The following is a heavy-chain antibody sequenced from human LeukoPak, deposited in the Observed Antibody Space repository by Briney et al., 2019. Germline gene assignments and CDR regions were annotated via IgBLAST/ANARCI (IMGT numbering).Heavy chain of an antibody. V-gene: IGHV1-58*02. CDR1: GFTFHTSA. CDR3: AARGGGSWHDFRSPRLFDP. D-gene: IGHD3-3*01. CDR2: IVLRSGNT. Sequence: GTSVKVSCKASGFTFHTSAMQWVRQARGQRLEWIGWIVLRSGNTVYSHKFHDRVIITRDMSTSTVYMELDSLRSEDRAVYYFAARGGGSWHDFRSPRLFDPWGQGTLVTVSS. J-gene: IGHJ5*02.